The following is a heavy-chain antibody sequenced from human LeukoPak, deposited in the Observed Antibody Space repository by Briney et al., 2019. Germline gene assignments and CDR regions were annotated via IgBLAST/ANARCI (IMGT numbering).Heavy chain of an antibody. CDR2: ISGSGSST. CDR1: GFTFSSYA. J-gene: IGHJ6*02. Sequence: GRSLRLSCAASGFTFSSYAMNWVRQAPGKGLEWVSTISGSGSSTYYADSVKGRFTISRDNSKNTLYLQMNSLRVEDTAVYYCAKGLLIKKVPVYGMDVWGQGTTVTVSS. V-gene: IGHV3-23*01. CDR3: AKGLLIKKVPVYGMDV. D-gene: IGHD2-2*01.